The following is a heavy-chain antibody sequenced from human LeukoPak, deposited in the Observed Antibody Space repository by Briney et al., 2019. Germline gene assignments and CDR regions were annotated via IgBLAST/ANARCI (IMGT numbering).Heavy chain of an antibody. D-gene: IGHD3-22*01. CDR1: GGTFSSYA. CDR3: ARGPYYYDSSGYYDY. V-gene: IGHV1-69*05. J-gene: IGHJ4*02. CDR2: IIPIFGTA. Sequence: SVKLSCKASGGTFSSYAISWAPQAPGHGLEWMGGIIPIFGTANYAQKIPGRVTINTDESTSTAYIELSSLRSEDTAVYYCARGPYYYDSSGYYDYWGQGTLVTVSS.